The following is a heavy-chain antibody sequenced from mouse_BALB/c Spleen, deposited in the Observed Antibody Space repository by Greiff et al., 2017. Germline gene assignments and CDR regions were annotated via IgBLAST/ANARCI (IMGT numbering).Heavy chain of an antibody. V-gene: IGHV5-17*02. CDR1: GFTFSSFG. D-gene: IGHD2-4*01. J-gene: IGHJ4*01. CDR3: ARYDYAPMDY. Sequence: EVHLVESGGGLVQPGGSRKLSCAASGFTFSSFGMHWVRQAPEKGLEWVAYISSGSSTIYYADTVKGRITITRDNPKNTLFLQMTSLRSEDTAMYYCARYDYAPMDYWGQGTSVTVSS. CDR2: ISSGSSTI.